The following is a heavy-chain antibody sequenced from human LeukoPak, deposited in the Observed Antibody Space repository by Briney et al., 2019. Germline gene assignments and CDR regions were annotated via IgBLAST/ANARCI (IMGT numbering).Heavy chain of an antibody. CDR1: GCTFTSYD. J-gene: IGHJ5*02. D-gene: IGHD3-9*01. V-gene: IGHV1-8*02. CDR2: MNPNSGNT. Sequence: ASVKVSCKASGCTFTSYDINWVRQATGQGLEWMGWMNPNSGNTGYAQKFQGRVTMARNTSISTAYMELSSLRSEDTAVYYCARGRYFDWLKPRYMVDPWGQGTLVTVSS. CDR3: ARGRYFDWLKPRYMVDP.